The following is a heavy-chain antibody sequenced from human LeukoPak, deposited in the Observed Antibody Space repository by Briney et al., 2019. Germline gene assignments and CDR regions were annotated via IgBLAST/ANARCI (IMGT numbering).Heavy chain of an antibody. V-gene: IGHV1-69*04. CDR2: IIPILGIV. J-gene: IGHJ3*01. CDR1: RGTFSTYA. Sequence: ASVKVSCKASRGTFSTYAIMWVRQAPGQGLEWMGRIIPILGIVNYAQKFQGRVTITADKSTDTAYMELSSLTSEDTAVYYCARVGYVWGSYRYTGPYDLWGQGTMITVSS. D-gene: IGHD3-16*02. CDR3: ARVGYVWGSYRYTGPYDL.